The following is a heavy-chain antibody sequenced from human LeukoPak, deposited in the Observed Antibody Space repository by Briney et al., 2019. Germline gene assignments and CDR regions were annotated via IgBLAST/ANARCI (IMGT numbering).Heavy chain of an antibody. CDR3: ARIPYSSSYGVVGSYYYMDV. Sequence: GASVKVSCKASGGTFSSYAISWVRQAPGQGLEGMGGISPSFGTANYAQKFQGRVTITTDESTSTAYMELSSLRSEDTAVYYCARIPYSSSYGVVGSYYYMDVWGKGTTVTVSS. D-gene: IGHD6-13*01. CDR1: GGTFSSYA. V-gene: IGHV1-69*05. CDR2: ISPSFGTA. J-gene: IGHJ6*03.